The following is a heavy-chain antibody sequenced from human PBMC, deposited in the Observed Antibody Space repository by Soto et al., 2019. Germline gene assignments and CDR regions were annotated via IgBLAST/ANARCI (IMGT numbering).Heavy chain of an antibody. J-gene: IGHJ5*02. Sequence: GASVKVSCKVSGYTLTELSMHWVRQAPGKGLEWKGGFDPEDGETIYAQKFQGRVTMTEDISTDTAYMELSSLRSEDTAVYYCATSADYGDYVHWFDPWGQGTLVTVSS. CDR1: GYTLTELS. CDR3: ATSADYGDYVHWFDP. CDR2: FDPEDGET. D-gene: IGHD4-17*01. V-gene: IGHV1-24*01.